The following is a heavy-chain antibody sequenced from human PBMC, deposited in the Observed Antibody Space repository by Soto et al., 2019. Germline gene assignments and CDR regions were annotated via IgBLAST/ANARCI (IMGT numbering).Heavy chain of an antibody. Sequence: EVQLVESGGGLVQPGGSLRLSCAASGFTFSSYWMHWVRQAPGKGLVWVSSISTDASSTSYADPVKCRFTISRDNAKNTLYLQMNSVIAEDTAVYYCARLPNKSPQNWGQGTLVIVSP. V-gene: IGHV3-74*01. J-gene: IGHJ1*01. CDR1: GFTFSSYW. CDR2: ISTDASST. CDR3: ARLPNKSPQN.